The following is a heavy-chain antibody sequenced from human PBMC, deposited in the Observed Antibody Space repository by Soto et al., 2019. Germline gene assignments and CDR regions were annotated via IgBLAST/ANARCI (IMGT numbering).Heavy chain of an antibody. CDR2: ISWNSGSI. V-gene: IGHV3-9*01. Sequence: EVQMVESGGGLVQPGRSLRLSCAASGFTFGDYAMHWVRQIPGKGLEWVSGISWNSGSIGYADSVKGRFTISRDNAKNSLYLQMSSLKIEDTAFYFCAKDASQQHIPHFFDLWGQATLVTVSS. D-gene: IGHD2-21*01. CDR3: AKDASQQHIPHFFDL. CDR1: GFTFGDYA. J-gene: IGHJ4*02.